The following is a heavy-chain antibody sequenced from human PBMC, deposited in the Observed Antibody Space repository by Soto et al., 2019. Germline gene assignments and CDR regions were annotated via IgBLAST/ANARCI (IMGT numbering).Heavy chain of an antibody. CDR2: IYYSGST. V-gene: IGHV4-59*01. CDR1: GDSISSSH. CDR3: ARLYPFYDFSTGSQMFAFGV. J-gene: IGHJ3*01. D-gene: IGHD3-3*01. Sequence: SEILSLTFTVSGDSISSSHWSWIRQPPGKGLEWIGYIYYSGSTNYNPSLKSRVTISINTSKKQFSLKLTSVTAADTAAFYCARLYPFYDFSTGSQMFAFGVWGQGTVITVSS.